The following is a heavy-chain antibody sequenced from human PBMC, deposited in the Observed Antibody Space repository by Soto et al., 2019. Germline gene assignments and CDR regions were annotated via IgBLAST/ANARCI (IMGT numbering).Heavy chain of an antibody. CDR2: ISAYNGNT. CDR1: GYTFTSYG. J-gene: IGHJ5*02. V-gene: IGHV1-18*04. CDR3: ASLSSSWRHPVSWFDP. D-gene: IGHD6-13*01. Sequence: QVQLVQSGAEVKKPGASVKVSCKASGYTFTSYGISWVRQTPGQGLEWMGWISAYNGNTNYAQKLQGRVTMTTDTSTSTAYMELRSLRSDDTAVYYCASLSSSWRHPVSWFDPWGQGTLVTVSS.